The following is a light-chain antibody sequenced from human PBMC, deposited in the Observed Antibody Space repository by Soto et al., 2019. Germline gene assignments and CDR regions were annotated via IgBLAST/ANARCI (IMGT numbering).Light chain of an antibody. CDR1: QSVSSNY. V-gene: IGKV3-20*01. Sequence: DIVLTQSPGTLSLSPGERATLSCRSSQSVSSNYLAWYQQKPDQAPRLVIYDVSGRATGIPDRLSGSGSGTDFTLTISRLEPEDSVVYYCQQYGISPTFGQGTKVEIK. CDR3: QQYGISPT. CDR2: DVS. J-gene: IGKJ1*01.